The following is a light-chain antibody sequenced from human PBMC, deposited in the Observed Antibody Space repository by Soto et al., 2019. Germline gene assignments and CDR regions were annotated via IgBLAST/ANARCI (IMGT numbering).Light chain of an antibody. CDR2: EAS. CDR3: QHYNNWPA. CDR1: QSVRRK. Sequence: EIVMTQSPATLSVSPGERATLSCRASQSVRRKLAWYQQKPGQAPRLLIYEASTRAPGVPARFSGSGSGTEFTLTISSLQSEDCAVYSCQHYNNWPACGQGTKVEIK. J-gene: IGKJ1*01. V-gene: IGKV3-15*01.